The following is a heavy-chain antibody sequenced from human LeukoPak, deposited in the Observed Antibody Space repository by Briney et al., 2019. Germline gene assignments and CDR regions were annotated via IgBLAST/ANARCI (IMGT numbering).Heavy chain of an antibody. CDR2: IYYSGST. D-gene: IGHD6-6*01. CDR3: ARVRSSDDAFDI. Sequence: SETLSLTCTVSGGSISGYYWSWIRQPPGKGLEWIGYIYYSGSTNYNPSLKSRVTISVDTSKNQFSLKLSSVTAADTAVYYCARVRSSDDAFDIWGQGTMVTVSS. CDR1: GGSISGYY. V-gene: IGHV4-59*01. J-gene: IGHJ3*02.